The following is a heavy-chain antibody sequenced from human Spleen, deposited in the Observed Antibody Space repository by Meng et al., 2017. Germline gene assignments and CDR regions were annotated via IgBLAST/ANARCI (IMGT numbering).Heavy chain of an antibody. CDR1: GGIFTNYV. CDR3: ARDGSRGIAVADNYGMGV. J-gene: IGHJ6*02. Sequence: SVKVSCKAPGGIFTNYVIGWVRQAPGQGLEWMGGINAVFGTTNYAQKFQGRVTITADKSTSTAYMELTSLRTEDTAVYYCARDGSRGIAVADNYGMGVWGQGTTVTVSS. CDR2: INAVFGTT. D-gene: IGHD6-13*01. V-gene: IGHV1-69*06.